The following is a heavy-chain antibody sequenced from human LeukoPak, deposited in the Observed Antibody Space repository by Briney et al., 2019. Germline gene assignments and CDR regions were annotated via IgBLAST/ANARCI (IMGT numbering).Heavy chain of an antibody. CDR3: ASCSITRCYHALDI. CDR1: GYSVTTSC. J-gene: IGHJ3*02. Sequence: GESLKISCMGSGYSVTTSCSAGVRHMRGKNLWWRGIIYPDDSETRYSPSFQGQVTISADKSISTAYLQLSSLKASDSAMYYCASCSITRCYHALDIWGQGTMVTVSS. CDR2: IYPDDSET. D-gene: IGHD2-2*01. V-gene: IGHV5-51*01.